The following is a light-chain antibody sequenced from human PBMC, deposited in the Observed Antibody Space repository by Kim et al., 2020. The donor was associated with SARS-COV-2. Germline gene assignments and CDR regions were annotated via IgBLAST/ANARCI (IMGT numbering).Light chain of an antibody. CDR3: PAWDSNTVV. V-gene: IGLV3-1*01. CDR2: QDN. CDR1: KLVDKY. J-gene: IGLJ2*01. Sequence: SYELTQPPSVSVSPGQTASITCSGDKLVDKYVCWHQQKPGQSPVLVIYQDNKRPSGIPVRFSGSNSGNTATLTISGTQAMDEADYYCPAWDSNTVVFGGG.